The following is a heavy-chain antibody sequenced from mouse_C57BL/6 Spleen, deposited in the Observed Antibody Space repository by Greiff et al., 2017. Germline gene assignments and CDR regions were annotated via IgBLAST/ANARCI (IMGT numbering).Heavy chain of an antibody. V-gene: IGHV1-69*01. CDR2: IDPSDSYT. CDR3: ARRAIYDGYFDY. D-gene: IGHD2-3*01. J-gene: IGHJ2*01. Sequence: VQLQQPGAELVMPGASVKLSCKASGYTFTSYWMHWVKQRPGQGLEWIGEIDPSDSYTNYNQKFKGKSTLTVDKSSSTAYMQLSSLTSEDSAVYYCARRAIYDGYFDYWGQGTTLTVSS. CDR1: GYTFTSYW.